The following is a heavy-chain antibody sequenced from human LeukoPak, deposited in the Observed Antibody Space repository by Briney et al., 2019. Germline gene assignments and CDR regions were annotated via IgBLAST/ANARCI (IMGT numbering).Heavy chain of an antibody. Sequence: PGGSLRLSCAASGFTFSSYSMNWVRQAPGKGLEWVSYISSSSSTIYYADSVKGRFTISRDNAKNSLYLQMNSLRAEDTAVYYCARDPEGSSWCYWGQGTLVTVSS. CDR2: ISSSSSTI. D-gene: IGHD6-13*01. CDR3: ARDPEGSSWCY. V-gene: IGHV3-48*04. CDR1: GFTFSSYS. J-gene: IGHJ4*02.